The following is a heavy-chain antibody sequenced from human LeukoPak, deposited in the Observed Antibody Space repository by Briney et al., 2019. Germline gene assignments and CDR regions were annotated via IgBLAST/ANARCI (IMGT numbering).Heavy chain of an antibody. CDR3: VRSVSSWGNFDY. J-gene: IGHJ4*02. D-gene: IGHD6-13*01. Sequence: RASETLSLTCTVSGCSISSYYWSWIRQPPGKGLEWIGYIYYSGSTNYNPSLKSRVTISVDTSKNQFSLRLNSVTAADTAVYYCVRSVSSWGNFDYWGQGTLVTVSS. CDR2: IYYSGST. V-gene: IGHV4-59*01. CDR1: GCSISSYY.